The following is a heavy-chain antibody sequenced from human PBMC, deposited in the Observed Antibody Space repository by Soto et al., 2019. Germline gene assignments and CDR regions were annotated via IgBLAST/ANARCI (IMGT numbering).Heavy chain of an antibody. D-gene: IGHD2-15*01. J-gene: IGHJ6*02. CDR3: ARDRRTPGYYGMDV. CDR2: IYHSGST. V-gene: IGHV4-30-2*01. Sequence: SETLSLTCAVSGGYISSGGYSWSWIRQPPGKGLEWIGYIYHSGSTYYNPSLKSRVTISVDRSKNQFSLKLSSVTAADTAVYYCARDRRTPGYYGMDVWGQGTTVTSP. CDR1: GGYISSGGYS.